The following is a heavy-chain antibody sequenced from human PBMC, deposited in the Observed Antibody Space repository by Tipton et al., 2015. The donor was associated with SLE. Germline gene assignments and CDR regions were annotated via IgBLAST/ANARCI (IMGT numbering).Heavy chain of an antibody. Sequence: TLSLTCTVSGGSITSSSYFWGWIRQSPGKGLEWIGNINTGGGTYRNPSLMSRVTISVDTSKDQFSLRLTSVTAADTAVYYCARATDWNLSPDVWGKGTTVTVSS. CDR1: GGSITSSSYF. D-gene: IGHD1-1*01. CDR3: ARATDWNLSPDV. CDR2: INTGGGT. J-gene: IGHJ6*04. V-gene: IGHV4-39*07.